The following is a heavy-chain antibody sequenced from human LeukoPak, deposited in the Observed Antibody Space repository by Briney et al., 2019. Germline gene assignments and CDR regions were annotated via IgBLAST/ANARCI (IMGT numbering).Heavy chain of an antibody. J-gene: IGHJ4*02. Sequence: GGSLRLSCAASGFTFSSYAMSWVRQAQGKGLEWVSAISGSGGSTYYADSVKGRFTISRDNSKNTLYLQMNSLRAEDTAVYYCAKPLGYCSSTSCPTTDYWGQGTLVTVSS. CDR3: AKPLGYCSSTSCPTTDY. CDR1: GFTFSSYA. V-gene: IGHV3-23*01. CDR2: ISGSGGST. D-gene: IGHD2-2*01.